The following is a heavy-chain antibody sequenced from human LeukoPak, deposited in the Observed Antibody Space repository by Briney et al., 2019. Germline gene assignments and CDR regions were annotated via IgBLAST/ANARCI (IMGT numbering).Heavy chain of an antibody. D-gene: IGHD6-19*01. Sequence: GGSLRLSCAASGFTFDDYGMSWVRQAPGKGLEWVSGIIWSGGSTGYADSVKGRFTISRDNAKNSLYLQMNSLRAEDTAVYYCARDSSGWYGLNYYYYYMDVWGKGTTVTISS. J-gene: IGHJ6*03. CDR3: ARDSSGWYGLNYYYYYMDV. CDR2: IIWSGGST. CDR1: GFTFDDYG. V-gene: IGHV3-20*04.